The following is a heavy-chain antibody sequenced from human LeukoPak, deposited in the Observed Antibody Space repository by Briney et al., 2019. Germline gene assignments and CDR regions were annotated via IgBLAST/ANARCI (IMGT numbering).Heavy chain of an antibody. CDR3: AREPISDYDILTGLV. J-gene: IGHJ4*02. V-gene: IGHV4-39*07. Sequence: SETLSLTCTVSGGSISSSSYYWGWIRQPPGKGLEWIGSIYYSGSTYYNPSLKSRVTISVDTSKNQFSLKLSSVTAADTAVYYCAREPISDYDILTGLVWGQGTLVTVSS. CDR2: IYYSGST. CDR1: GGSISSSSYY. D-gene: IGHD3-9*01.